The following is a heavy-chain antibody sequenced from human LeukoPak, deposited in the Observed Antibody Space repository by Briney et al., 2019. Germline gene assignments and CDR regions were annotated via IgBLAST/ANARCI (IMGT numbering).Heavy chain of an antibody. CDR1: GGSISSSSYY. V-gene: IGHV4-39*07. J-gene: IGHJ2*01. Sequence: SETLSLTCTVSGGSISSSSYYWGWIRQPPGKGLEWIGLIYTSGSTYYNPSLKSRLTISLDTSKNQFSLKLGSVTAADTAVYYCAREFDLWGRGTLVTVSS. CDR2: IYTSGST. CDR3: AREFDL.